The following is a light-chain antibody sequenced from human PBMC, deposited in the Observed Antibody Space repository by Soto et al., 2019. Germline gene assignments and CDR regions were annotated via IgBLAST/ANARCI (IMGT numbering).Light chain of an antibody. Sequence: EIVMTQSPASLSVSPGERATLSCRASQSVSSNLAWYQQKPGQAPRLLIYGASTRATGIPARFSGSGSGTEFTLTITSLQSEDFAVYSCQQYGSSSTFGQGTRLEIK. CDR1: QSVSSN. V-gene: IGKV3-15*01. J-gene: IGKJ5*01. CDR2: GAS. CDR3: QQYGSSST.